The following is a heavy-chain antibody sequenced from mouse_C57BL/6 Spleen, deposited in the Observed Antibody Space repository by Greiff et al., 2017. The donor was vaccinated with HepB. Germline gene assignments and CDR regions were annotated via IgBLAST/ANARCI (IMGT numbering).Heavy chain of an antibody. D-gene: IGHD4-1*01. CDR1: GFNIKDYY. V-gene: IGHV14-2*01. CDR2: IDPEDGET. J-gene: IGHJ3*01. CDR3: ARGDWDGPLFAY. Sequence: VHVKQSGAELVKPGASVKLSCTASGFNIKDYYMHWVKQRTEQGLEWIGRIDPEDGETKYAPKFQGKATITADTSSNTAYLQLSSLTSEDAAVYYCARGDWDGPLFAYWGQGTLVTVSA.